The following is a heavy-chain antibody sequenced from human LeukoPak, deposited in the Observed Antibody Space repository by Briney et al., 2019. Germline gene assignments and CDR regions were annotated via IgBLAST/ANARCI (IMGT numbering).Heavy chain of an antibody. J-gene: IGHJ4*02. CDR2: IYPDDSDT. CDR3: TRPGVQDY. CDR1: GYSFSTNW. D-gene: IGHD2-8*01. V-gene: IGHV5-51*01. Sequence: GESLKISCKGSGYSFSTNWIGWVRQMPGKGLEWMGMIYPDDSDTRYSPSFQGQVSFAADKSINTAYLQWSSLKASDTAMYYCTRPGVQDYWGQGTLVTVSS.